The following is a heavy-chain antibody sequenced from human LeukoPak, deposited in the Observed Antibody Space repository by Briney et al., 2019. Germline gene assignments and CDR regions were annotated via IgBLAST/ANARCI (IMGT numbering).Heavy chain of an antibody. CDR1: GYSISSGYY. J-gene: IGHJ6*03. CDR3: ARVAAMGTYYYYYYYMDV. V-gene: IGHV4-38-2*02. CDR2: IYHSGST. D-gene: IGHD5-18*01. Sequence: SETLSLTCTVSGYSISSGYYWGWIRQPPGKGLEWIGSIYHSGSTYYNPSLKSRVTISVDTSKNQFSLKLSSVTAADTAVYYCARVAAMGTYYYYYYYMDVWGKGTTVTVSS.